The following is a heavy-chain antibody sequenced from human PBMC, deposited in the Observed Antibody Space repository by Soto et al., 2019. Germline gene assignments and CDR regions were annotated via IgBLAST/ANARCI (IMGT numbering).Heavy chain of an antibody. D-gene: IGHD1-7*01. J-gene: IGHJ3*02. Sequence: ASVKVSCKASGYTFTSYGISWVRQAPGQGLEWMGWISAYNGNTNYAQKLQGRVTMTTDTSTSTAYMELRSLRSDDTAVYYCARDLGWNYVVPDAFDIWGQGTMVTVSS. CDR1: GYTFTSYG. V-gene: IGHV1-18*01. CDR2: ISAYNGNT. CDR3: ARDLGWNYVVPDAFDI.